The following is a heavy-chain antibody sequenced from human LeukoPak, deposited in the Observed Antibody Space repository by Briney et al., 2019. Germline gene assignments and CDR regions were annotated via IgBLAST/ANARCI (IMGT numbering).Heavy chain of an antibody. Sequence: GESLRLSCAASGFTFSSYAMSWVRQAPGKGLEWVSLITSSSGGTYYADSVKGRFTISRDNSKSTLYLQMNSLRAEDTAVYYCAKSDDYSFGYWGQGTLVTVSS. J-gene: IGHJ4*02. CDR1: GFTFSSYA. CDR3: AKSDDYSFGY. V-gene: IGHV3-23*01. CDR2: ITSSSGGT. D-gene: IGHD3-16*01.